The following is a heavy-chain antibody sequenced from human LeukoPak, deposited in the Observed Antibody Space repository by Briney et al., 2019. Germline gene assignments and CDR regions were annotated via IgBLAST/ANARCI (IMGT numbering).Heavy chain of an antibody. D-gene: IGHD3-22*01. CDR2: INDYTGNT. J-gene: IGHJ6*02. CDR3: ARGRIAKIVVVHSFHYGMDV. V-gene: IGHV4-34*01. Sequence: SETLSLTCDVFGGSFTDYFWTWIRQSPGKGLEWIGEINDYTGNTNYNPSLNRRVSISLEKSKNQFSLELRSVTAADTAVYYCARGRIAKIVVVHSFHYGMDVWGQGTTVTVSS. CDR1: GGSFTDYF.